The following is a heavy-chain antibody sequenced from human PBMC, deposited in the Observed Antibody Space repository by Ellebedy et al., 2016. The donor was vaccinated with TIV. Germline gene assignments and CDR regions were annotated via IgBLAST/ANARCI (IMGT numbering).Heavy chain of an antibody. D-gene: IGHD3-10*01. CDR2: IRSNANNYAT. Sequence: GESLKISCAVSGFTFSGSAMHWVRQASGNGLEWVGRIRSNANNYATAYAASVTGRFTISRDDSKNTAYLQMNSLKTDDTAVYYCARVRQTVYYDYWGQGTLVTVSS. V-gene: IGHV3-73*01. CDR1: GFTFSGSA. J-gene: IGHJ4*02. CDR3: ARVRQTVYYDY.